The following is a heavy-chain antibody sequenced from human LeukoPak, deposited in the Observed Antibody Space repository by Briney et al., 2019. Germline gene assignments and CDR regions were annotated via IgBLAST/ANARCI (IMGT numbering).Heavy chain of an antibody. CDR2: ISGSGGST. V-gene: IGHV3-23*01. CDR1: GFTFSSYA. D-gene: IGHD3-22*01. Sequence: PGGSLRLSCAASGFTFSSYAMSWVRQAPGKGLEWVSAISGSGGSTYYADSVKGRFTISRDNSKNTLYLQMDSLRAEDTAVYYCARDRNPYYYDSSTDAFDIWGQGTMVTVSS. J-gene: IGHJ3*02. CDR3: ARDRNPYYYDSSTDAFDI.